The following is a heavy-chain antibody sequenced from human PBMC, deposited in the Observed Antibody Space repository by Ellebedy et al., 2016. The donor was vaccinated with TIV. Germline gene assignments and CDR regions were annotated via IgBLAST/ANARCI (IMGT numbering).Heavy chain of an antibody. CDR2: INEDGSEK. D-gene: IGHD1-14*01. Sequence: PGGSLRLSCAASEFIFSTYWMTWVRQAPGKGLEWVANINEDGSEKDYVDFVKGRFTISRDNAKKSLYLQMNSLRAEDTAVYYCARGKRYHADWGQGTLVTVSS. CDR1: EFIFSTYW. V-gene: IGHV3-7*01. J-gene: IGHJ4*02. CDR3: ARGKRYHAD.